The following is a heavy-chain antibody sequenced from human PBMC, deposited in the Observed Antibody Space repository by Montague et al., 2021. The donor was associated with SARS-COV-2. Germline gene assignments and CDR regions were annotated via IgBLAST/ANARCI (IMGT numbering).Heavy chain of an antibody. Sequence: SETLSLTCSVSGGSISDYYWNWIRQPPGKGLEWSRYIYYNTGNTXXNPSLQSRVTISLDTSKNQFSLNLRSVTAADTALYFCARGTGYDYYFDCWGLGTLVTVSS. CDR2: IYYNTGNT. V-gene: IGHV4-59*01. CDR3: ARGTGYDYYFDC. CDR1: GGSISDYY. D-gene: IGHD5-12*01. J-gene: IGHJ4*02.